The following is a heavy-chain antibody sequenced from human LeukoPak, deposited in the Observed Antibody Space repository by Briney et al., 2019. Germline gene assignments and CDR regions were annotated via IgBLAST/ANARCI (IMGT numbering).Heavy chain of an antibody. CDR1: GFTFRSYA. CDR3: ARVATLNWNYYDY. V-gene: IGHV3-23*01. D-gene: IGHD1-1*01. CDR2: ISGSGGST. Sequence: GGSLRLSCPASGFTFRSYAMSWVRQAPGKGLEWVSAISGSGGSTYYADSVKGRFTISRDNSKNTLYLQMNSLRAEDTAVYYCARVATLNWNYYDYWGQGTLVTVS. J-gene: IGHJ4*02.